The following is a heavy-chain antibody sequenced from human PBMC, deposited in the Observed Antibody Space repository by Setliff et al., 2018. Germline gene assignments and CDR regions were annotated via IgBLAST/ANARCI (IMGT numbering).Heavy chain of an antibody. J-gene: IGHJ6*03. CDR2: INTNTGNP. CDR1: GGTFSSYD. CDR3: ARDSSGWSGFSRLVGVYYYYMDV. V-gene: IGHV7-4-1*02. Sequence: ASVKVSCKASGGTFSSYDISWVRQAPGQGLEWMGWINTNTGNPTYAQGFTGRFVFSLDTSVSTAYLQISSLKAEDTAVYYCARDSSGWSGFSRLVGVYYYYMDVWGKGTTVTVSS. D-gene: IGHD6-19*01.